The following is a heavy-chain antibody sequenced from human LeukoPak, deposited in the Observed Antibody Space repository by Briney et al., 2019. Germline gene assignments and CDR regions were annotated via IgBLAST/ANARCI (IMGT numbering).Heavy chain of an antibody. CDR1: GFTFTSSA. J-gene: IGHJ6*03. CDR3: AADPGAAPGPVCGGDCYYYYYMDV. V-gene: IGHV1-58*01. D-gene: IGHD2-21*01. Sequence: ASVKVSCKASGFTFTSSAVQWVRQARGQRLEWIGWVVVGSGNTNYAQKFQERVTITRDMSTSTAYMELSSLRSEDTAVYYCAADPGAAPGPVCGGDCYYYYYMDVWGKGTTVTVSS. CDR2: VVVGSGNT.